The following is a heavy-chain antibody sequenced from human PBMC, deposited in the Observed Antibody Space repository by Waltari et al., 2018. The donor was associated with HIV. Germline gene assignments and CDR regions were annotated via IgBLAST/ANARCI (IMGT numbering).Heavy chain of an antibody. CDR3: ARGSRLGELSPSAY. Sequence: QVQLHQWGAGLLKPSATLSPTFAVYGESFSGSYWTWIRQSPGKGLEWIGEINHRRSINYGPSFKSRVTMSVDTSKNQFSLKMRPVTAADTAVYYCARGSRLGELSPSAYWGQGALITVAS. CDR1: GESFSGSY. J-gene: IGHJ4*02. V-gene: IGHV4-34*01. CDR2: INHRRSI. D-gene: IGHD3-16*02.